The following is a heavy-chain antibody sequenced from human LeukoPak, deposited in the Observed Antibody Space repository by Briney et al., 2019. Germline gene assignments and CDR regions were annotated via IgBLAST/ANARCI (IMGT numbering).Heavy chain of an antibody. J-gene: IGHJ4*02. D-gene: IGHD5-24*01. CDR3: ARCRDGYIWGPGILDY. CDR1: GGSISSSSYY. Sequence: SETLSLTCTVSGGSISSSSYYWGWTRQPPGKGLEWIGEINHSGSTNYNPSLKSRVTISVDTSKNQFSLRLSSVTAADTAVYYCARCRDGYIWGPGILDYWGQGTLVTVSS. V-gene: IGHV4-39*07. CDR2: INHSGST.